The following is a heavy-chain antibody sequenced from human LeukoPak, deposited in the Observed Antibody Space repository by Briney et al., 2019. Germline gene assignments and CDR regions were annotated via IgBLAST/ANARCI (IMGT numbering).Heavy chain of an antibody. CDR1: GGSISSYY. CDR2: IYYSGST. D-gene: IGHD3-3*01. V-gene: IGHV4-59*08. Sequence: SETLSLTCTVSGGSISSYYWSWIRQPPGKGLEWIGYIYYSGSTNYNPSLRSRVTISVDTSKNQFSLKLSSVTAADTAVYYCARHFGDFWSGYHGYYFDYWGQGTLVTVSS. CDR3: ARHFGDFWSGYHGYYFDY. J-gene: IGHJ4*02.